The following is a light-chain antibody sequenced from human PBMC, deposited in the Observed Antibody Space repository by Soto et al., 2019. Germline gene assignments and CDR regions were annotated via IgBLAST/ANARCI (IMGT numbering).Light chain of an antibody. V-gene: IGLV1-44*01. CDR3: AAWDDSLSGVV. CDR1: SSNIGSNT. CDR2: SNN. Sequence: QSVLTQPPSASGTPGQRVTISCSGSSSNIGSNTVNWYQQLPGTAPKVLIYSNNQRPSGVPDRFSGSKSGTSASLAISGLQSEDEVEYYCAAWDDSLSGVVFGGGTKLTVL. J-gene: IGLJ2*01.